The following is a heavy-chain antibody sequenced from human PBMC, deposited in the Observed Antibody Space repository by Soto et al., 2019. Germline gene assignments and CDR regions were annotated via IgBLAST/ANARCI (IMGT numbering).Heavy chain of an antibody. CDR3: AKARHSTSWYGLEADF. D-gene: IGHD6-13*01. V-gene: IGHV3-30*09. J-gene: IGHJ4*02. Sequence: QVQLVESGGGVVQPGMSLRLSCAASGFSFSDYAMHWVRQAPGKGLEWVAVISYGGDNKYYADSVRGRFAISRDNLKNTLDLQMTSLNPEDTAVYHCAKARHSTSWYGLEADFWGQGTLVTVSS. CDR1: GFSFSDYA. CDR2: ISYGGDNK.